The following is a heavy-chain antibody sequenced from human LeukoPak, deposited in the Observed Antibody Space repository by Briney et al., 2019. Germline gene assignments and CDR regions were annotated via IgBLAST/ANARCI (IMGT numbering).Heavy chain of an antibody. J-gene: IGHJ4*02. D-gene: IGHD2-2*01. CDR3: ARGLGYCTSTTCLLPFDY. Sequence: TGGSLRLSCAASGFTVSTYYMPWVRQAPGKGLECVSVIYSGGSTYYADSVKGRFTVSRDNSKNTLYLQMNSLRAEDTAMYYCARGLGYCTSTTCLLPFDYWGQGTLVTVSS. CDR1: GFTVSTYY. CDR2: IYSGGST. V-gene: IGHV3-53*01.